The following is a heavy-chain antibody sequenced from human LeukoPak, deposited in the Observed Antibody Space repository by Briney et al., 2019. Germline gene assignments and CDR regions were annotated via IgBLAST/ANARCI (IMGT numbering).Heavy chain of an antibody. D-gene: IGHD5-18*01. CDR1: GFAFSSYG. V-gene: IGHV3-30*03. J-gene: IGHJ4*02. CDR2: ISYDGINK. Sequence: GGSLRLSCVASGFAFSSYGIHWVRQAPGKGLEWVSFISYDGINKFYGDSVKGRFTISRDNSKNTLYLQMNSLRAEDTAVYYCARALSAMVPDYWDQGTLVTVSS. CDR3: ARALSAMVPDY.